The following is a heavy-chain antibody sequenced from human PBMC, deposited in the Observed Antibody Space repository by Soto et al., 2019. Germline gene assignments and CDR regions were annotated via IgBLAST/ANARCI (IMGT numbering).Heavy chain of an antibody. Sequence: GGSRRLSCAASGFTLSSDSMNWVRQAPGKGLEWVSSISSSSSYIYYADSVKGRFTISRDNAKNSLYLQMNSQRAAATAVYYCASVLSASSTSSFDCRGQGPRGALSS. CDR2: ISSSSSYI. V-gene: IGHV3-21*04. J-gene: IGHJ4*02. CDR3: ASVLSASSTSSFDC. D-gene: IGHD2-2*01. CDR1: GFTLSSDS.